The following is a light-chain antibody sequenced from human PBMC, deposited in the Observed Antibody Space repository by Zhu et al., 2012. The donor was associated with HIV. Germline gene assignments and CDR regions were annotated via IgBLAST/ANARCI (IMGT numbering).Light chain of an antibody. CDR3: QQYNDWPYT. CDR2: GAS. CDR1: QSISTI. Sequence: EIVMTQSPATLSVSPGERATLSCRANQSISTILAWYQQKPGQAPRLLIFGASTRATGIPARFSGSGSGTEFTLTINSMQSEDFAVYYCQQYNDWPYTVGQGTKLEIK. V-gene: IGKV3-15*01. J-gene: IGKJ2*01.